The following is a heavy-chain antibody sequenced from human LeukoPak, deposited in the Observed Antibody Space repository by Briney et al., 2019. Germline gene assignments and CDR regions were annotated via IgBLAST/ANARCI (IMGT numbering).Heavy chain of an antibody. CDR3: ARDSCSSTSCRRKFDN. J-gene: IGHJ4*02. D-gene: IGHD2-2*01. Sequence: TSETLSLTCTVSGGSITSSNYFWGWIRQSPGKGLEWIGSIYYSGSTYYNPSLKSRVTISVETSKIQCSLKLSSVTAADSAVYYCARDSCSSTSCRRKFDNWGQGTLVTVSS. CDR1: GGSITSSNYF. CDR2: IYYSGST. V-gene: IGHV4-39*07.